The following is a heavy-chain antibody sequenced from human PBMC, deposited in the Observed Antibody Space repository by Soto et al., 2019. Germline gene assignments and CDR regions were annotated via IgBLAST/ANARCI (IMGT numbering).Heavy chain of an antibody. Sequence: SGPTLVKPTQTLTLTCTFSGFSLSTSGMCVSWIRQPPGKALEWLARIDWDDDKYYSTSLKTRLTISKDTSKNQVVLTMTNMDPVDTATYYCARMGSRRGQLLDNWFDPWGQGTLVTVSS. CDR2: IDWDDDK. CDR1: GFSLSTSGMC. D-gene: IGHD2-2*01. V-gene: IGHV2-70*11. CDR3: ARMGSRRGQLLDNWFDP. J-gene: IGHJ5*02.